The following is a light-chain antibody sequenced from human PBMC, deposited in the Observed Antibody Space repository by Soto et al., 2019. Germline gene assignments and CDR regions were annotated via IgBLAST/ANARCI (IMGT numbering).Light chain of an antibody. J-gene: IGKJ4*01. Sequence: EIVMTQSPATLSVSPGERATLSCRASQSVSSNLAWYQQKPGQAPRLLIYGASTRATGIPARFSGSGSGAEFTLIISSLQSDEFAVYYCQQYNNWPPRTFGGGTKVEIK. CDR2: GAS. V-gene: IGKV3-15*01. CDR1: QSVSSN. CDR3: QQYNNWPPRT.